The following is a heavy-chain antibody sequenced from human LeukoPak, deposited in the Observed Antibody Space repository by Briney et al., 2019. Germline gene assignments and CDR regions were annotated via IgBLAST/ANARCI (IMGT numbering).Heavy chain of an antibody. D-gene: IGHD6-13*01. CDR3: ARGLRAAAGFGY. Sequence: SETLSLTCTVSGGSISSHYWSWIRQPPGKGLEWTGYIYYSGSTNYNPSLKSRVTISVDTSKNQFSLKLSSVTAADTAVYYCARGLRAAAGFGYWGQGTLVTVSS. CDR1: GGSISSHY. J-gene: IGHJ4*02. V-gene: IGHV4-59*11. CDR2: IYYSGST.